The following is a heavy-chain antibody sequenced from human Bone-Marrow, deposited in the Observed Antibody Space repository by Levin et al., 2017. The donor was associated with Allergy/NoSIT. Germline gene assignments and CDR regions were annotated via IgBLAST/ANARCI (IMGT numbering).Heavy chain of an antibody. CDR3: ARSDYTTGAFDY. CDR2: ISPTSSHI. CDR1: GFTFSTNS. J-gene: IGHJ4*02. Sequence: SCAASGFTFSTNSMNWVRQAPRKGLEWVSSISPTSSHIYYADSVKGRFTFSRDNAKNSLYLQLNSLRAEDTAVYYCARSDYTTGAFDYWGQGTLVTVSS. D-gene: IGHD2-2*02. V-gene: IGHV3-21*01.